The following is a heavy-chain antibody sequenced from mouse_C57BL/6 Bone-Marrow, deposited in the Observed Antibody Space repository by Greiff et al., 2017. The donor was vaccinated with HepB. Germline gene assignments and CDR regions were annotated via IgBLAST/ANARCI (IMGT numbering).Heavy chain of an antibody. CDR2: ISSGGDYI. CDR3: TRDYYGSSFYVDD. Sequence: EVMLVESGEGLVKPGGSLKLSCAASGFTFSSYAMSWVRQTPEKRLEWVAYISSGGDYIYYADTVKGRFTISRDNARNTLYLQMSSLKSEDKAMYYCTRDYYGSSFYVDDWGQGTTLTVSS. D-gene: IGHD1-1*01. CDR1: GFTFSSYA. J-gene: IGHJ2*01. V-gene: IGHV5-9-1*02.